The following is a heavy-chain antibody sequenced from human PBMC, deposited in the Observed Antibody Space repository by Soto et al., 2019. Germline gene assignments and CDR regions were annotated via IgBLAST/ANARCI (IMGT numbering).Heavy chain of an antibody. V-gene: IGHV3-64*02. CDR2: ISDNGGST. CDR1: GFTFSRYA. CDR3: AKDGRYSGFDY. Sequence: GGSLRLSCAASGFTFSRYAMHWVRQAPGKGLEYVSAISDNGGSTYYADSVRDRFTISRDNSKNTLFLQMGSLRPEDMAVYYCAKDGRYSGFDYWAQGTLVTVSS. D-gene: IGHD5-12*01. J-gene: IGHJ4*02.